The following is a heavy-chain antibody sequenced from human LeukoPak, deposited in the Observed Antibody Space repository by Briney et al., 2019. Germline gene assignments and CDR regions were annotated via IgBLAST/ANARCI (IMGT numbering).Heavy chain of an antibody. V-gene: IGHV4-4*09. CDR2: IYTSGST. J-gene: IGHJ6*03. D-gene: IGHD2-2*01. CDR1: GGPISSYY. Sequence: SETLSLTCTVSGGPISSYYWSWIRQPPGKGLEWIGYIYTSGSTNYNPSLKSRVTISVDTSKNQFSLKLSSVTAADTAVYYCARHFAQYCSSTSCYGIRDYYYMDVWGKGTTVTVSS. CDR3: ARHFAQYCSSTSCYGIRDYYYMDV.